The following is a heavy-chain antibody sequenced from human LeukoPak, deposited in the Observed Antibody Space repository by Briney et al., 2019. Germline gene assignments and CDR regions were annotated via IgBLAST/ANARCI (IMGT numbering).Heavy chain of an antibody. CDR1: GFTFSSYA. Sequence: PGGSLRLSCAASGFTFSSYAMSWVRQAPGKGLEWVSAISGSGGSTSYADSVKGRFTISRDNSKNTLHLQMNSLRAEDTAVYCCARDTLFDYWGQGTLVTVSS. V-gene: IGHV3-23*01. J-gene: IGHJ4*02. CDR3: ARDTLFDY. CDR2: ISGSGGST.